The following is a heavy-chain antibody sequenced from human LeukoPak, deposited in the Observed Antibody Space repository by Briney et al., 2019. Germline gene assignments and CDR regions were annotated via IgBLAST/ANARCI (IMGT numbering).Heavy chain of an antibody. Sequence: PSETLSLTCTVSGGSISSYFWSWIRQPPGKGLEWIGYIYYSGSTNYNPSLKSRVTISVDTSKNHFSLKLSSVTAADTAVYYCASYYSSGYYYVDYWGQGTLVTVSS. D-gene: IGHD3-22*01. CDR3: ASYYSSGYYYVDY. V-gene: IGHV4-59*01. J-gene: IGHJ4*02. CDR1: GGSISSYF. CDR2: IYYSGST.